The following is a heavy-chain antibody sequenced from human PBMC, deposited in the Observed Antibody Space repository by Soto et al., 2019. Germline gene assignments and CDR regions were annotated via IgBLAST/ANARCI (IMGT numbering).Heavy chain of an antibody. CDR1: GYTFTGYY. D-gene: IGHD6-13*01. Sequence: GASVKVSCKASGYTFTGYYMHWVRQAPGQGLEWMGWINPNSGGTNYAQKFQGRVTMTRDTSISTAYMELSRLRSDDTAVYYCARGGSSSWSSLYYFDYWSQGALVTVSS. J-gene: IGHJ4*02. CDR3: ARGGSSSWSSLYYFDY. V-gene: IGHV1-2*02. CDR2: INPNSGGT.